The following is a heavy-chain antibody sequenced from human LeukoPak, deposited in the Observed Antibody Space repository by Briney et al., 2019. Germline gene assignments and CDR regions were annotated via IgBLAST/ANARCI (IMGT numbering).Heavy chain of an antibody. V-gene: IGHV3-7*01. CDR3: AKDFWVVPAEGAGTNDY. CDR1: GFTLSTYW. J-gene: IGHJ4*02. CDR2: IKQDESKK. Sequence: GGSLRLSCAASGFTLSTYWMTWVRQAPGKGLEWVANIKQDESKKNYVDSVNGRFTISRDNAKNSLYLQMNSLRAEDTAMYYCAKDFWVVPAEGAGTNDYWGQGTLVTVSA. D-gene: IGHD1-14*01.